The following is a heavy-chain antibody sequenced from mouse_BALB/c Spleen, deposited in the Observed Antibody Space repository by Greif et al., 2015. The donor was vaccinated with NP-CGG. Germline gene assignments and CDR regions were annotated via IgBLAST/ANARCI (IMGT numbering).Heavy chain of an antibody. J-gene: IGHJ3*01. V-gene: IGHV1-69*02. Sequence: VKLVESGAELVKPGASVKLSCKASGYTFTSYWMHWVKQRPGQGLEWIGEIDPSDSYTNYNQKFKGKATLTVDKSSSTAYMQLSSLTSEDSAVYYCARWGMITTEFAYWGQGTLVTVSA. CDR1: GYTFTSYW. D-gene: IGHD2-4*01. CDR3: ARWGMITTEFAY. CDR2: IDPSDSYT.